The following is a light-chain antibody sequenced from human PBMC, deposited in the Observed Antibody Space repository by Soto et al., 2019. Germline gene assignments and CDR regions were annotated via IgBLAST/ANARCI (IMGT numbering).Light chain of an antibody. Sequence: DIVLTQSPGTLSLSPGERATLSCRASQIISSTYLGWYQQKPGQAPRLLIYGASSRATGIPDRFSGSGSGTDFTLTISRLEPEDFAVYYCQHYGTSLYTFAQGTK. CDR1: QIISSTY. J-gene: IGKJ2*01. CDR2: GAS. CDR3: QHYGTSLYT. V-gene: IGKV3-20*01.